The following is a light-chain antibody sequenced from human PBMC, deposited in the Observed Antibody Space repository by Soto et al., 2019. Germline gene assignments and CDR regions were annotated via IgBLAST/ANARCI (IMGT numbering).Light chain of an antibody. J-gene: IGKJ4*01. CDR3: QQYGDWPGA. V-gene: IGKV3D-15*01. Sequence: IVMTQSPATLSVSPGEGVTLSCRASQSVGSKLAWYQQRPGQAPRLLIYDASNRATGIPARISGSGSGTEFSLTISSLQSEDFAVYSCQQYGDWPGAFGGGTKVDI. CDR1: QSVGSK. CDR2: DAS.